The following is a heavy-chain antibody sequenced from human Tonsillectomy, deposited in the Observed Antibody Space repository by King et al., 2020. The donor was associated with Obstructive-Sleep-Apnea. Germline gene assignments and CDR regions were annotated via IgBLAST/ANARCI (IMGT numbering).Heavy chain of an antibody. V-gene: IGHV3-23*04. Sequence: VQLVESGGGLVKPGGSLRRSCAAAGFTFSSYAMSWVRQAPGKGLEWVSAISGSGVSTYNADSVKGLLTISRDNSKNTRYLQMNSLRVDDTAVYYCAKDRPGASWDYWGQGTRVTVSS. CDR1: GFTFSSYA. CDR3: AKDRPGASWDY. CDR2: ISGSGVST. D-gene: IGHD7-27*01. J-gene: IGHJ4*02.